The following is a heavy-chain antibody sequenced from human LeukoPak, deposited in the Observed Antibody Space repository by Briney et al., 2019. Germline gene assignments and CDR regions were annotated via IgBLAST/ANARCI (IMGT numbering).Heavy chain of an antibody. CDR2: IIPIFGTA. J-gene: IGHJ5*02. CDR3: ARAGIGYSGSPPLGFDP. V-gene: IGHV1-69*05. D-gene: IGHD1-26*01. CDR1: GGTFSSYA. Sequence: GASVKVSCKASGGTFSSYAISWVRQAPGQGLEWMGGIIPIFGTANYAQKFQGRVTMTRDTSTSTVYMELSSLRSEDTAVYYCARAGIGYSGSPPLGFDPWGQGTLVTVSS.